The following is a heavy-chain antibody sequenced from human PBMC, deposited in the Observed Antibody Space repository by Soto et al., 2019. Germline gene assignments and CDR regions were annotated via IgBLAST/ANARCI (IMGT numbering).Heavy chain of an antibody. V-gene: IGHV1-2*04. D-gene: IGHD2-15*01. Sequence: QVQLVQSGAEVKKPGASVKVSCKTSGYTFTGYYMHWVRQAPGQGLEWMGWINPNSGGTNYAQKFQGWVTMTRDTSISTAYMELSRLRSDDTAVYYCARDEEHCSGGSSSSLLYGMDVWGQGTTVTVSS. CDR2: INPNSGGT. CDR1: GYTFTGYY. CDR3: ARDEEHCSGGSSSSLLYGMDV. J-gene: IGHJ6*02.